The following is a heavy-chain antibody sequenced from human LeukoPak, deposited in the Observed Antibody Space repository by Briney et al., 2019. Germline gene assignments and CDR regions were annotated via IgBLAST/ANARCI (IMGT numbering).Heavy chain of an antibody. Sequence: VGSLKLSCAASGFTFSGSAIHWVRQSSGKGLEWVGHIDKKDNFYATTSAASVTGRFTISRDDSKITAYLQMNSLKTEDTALYYCTRDSGTYNWLDPWGQGTLVTVSS. CDR1: GFTFSGSA. CDR2: IDKKDNFYAT. CDR3: TRDSGTYNWLDP. J-gene: IGHJ5*02. V-gene: IGHV3-73*01. D-gene: IGHD1-26*01.